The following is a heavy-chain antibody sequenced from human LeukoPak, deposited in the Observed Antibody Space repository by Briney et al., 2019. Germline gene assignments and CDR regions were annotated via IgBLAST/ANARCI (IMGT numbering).Heavy chain of an antibody. CDR2: ISGSGGST. Sequence: PGVSLRLSCAASGFTFSSYAMSWVRQAPGKGLEWVSAISGSGGSTYYADSVKGRFTISRDNSKNTLYLQMNSLRAEDTAVYYCAKDGWSTSFAFPTHLDYWGQGTLVTVSS. V-gene: IGHV3-23*01. CDR1: GFTFSSYA. CDR3: AKDGWSTSFAFPTHLDY. D-gene: IGHD2-2*01. J-gene: IGHJ4*02.